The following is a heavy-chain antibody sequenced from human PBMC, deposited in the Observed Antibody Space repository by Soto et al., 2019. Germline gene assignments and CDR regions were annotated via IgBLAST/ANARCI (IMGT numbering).Heavy chain of an antibody. J-gene: IGHJ3*02. CDR2: INHSGST. CDR3: ARGASSDAFDI. V-gene: IGHV4-34*01. Sequence: SETLSLTCAVYGGSFSGYYWSWIRQPPGKGLEWIGEINHSGSTNYNPSLKSRVTISVDTSKNQFSLKLSSVTAADTAVYYCARGASSDAFDIWGQGTMVTVSS. D-gene: IGHD6-6*01. CDR1: GGSFSGYY.